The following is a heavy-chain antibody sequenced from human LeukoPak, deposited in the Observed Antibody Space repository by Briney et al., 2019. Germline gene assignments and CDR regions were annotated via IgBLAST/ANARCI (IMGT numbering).Heavy chain of an antibody. J-gene: IGHJ6*02. CDR3: ATSGHYYYYGMDV. CDR2: INHSGST. Sequence: SETLSLTCAVYGGSFSGYYWSWIRQPPGKGLEWIGEINHSGSTNYNPSLKSRVTISVDTSKNQFSLKLSSVTAADTAVYYCATSGHYYYYGMDVWGQGTTVTVSS. V-gene: IGHV4-34*01. CDR1: GGSFSGYY. D-gene: IGHD3-3*01.